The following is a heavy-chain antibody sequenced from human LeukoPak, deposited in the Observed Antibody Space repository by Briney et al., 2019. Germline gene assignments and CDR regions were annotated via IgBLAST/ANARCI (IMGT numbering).Heavy chain of an antibody. CDR1: GFTFTTYA. J-gene: IGHJ3*02. CDR3: ARAGYDSSDYYDAFDM. V-gene: IGHV3-21*01. Sequence: GGSLRLSCAASGFTFTTYAMNWVRQAPGKGLEWVSSIGRSSSYIYYADSVKGRFTISRDNAKNSLYLQMNSLRAEDTAVYYCARAGYDSSDYYDAFDMWGQGTMVTVSS. D-gene: IGHD3-22*01. CDR2: IGRSSSYI.